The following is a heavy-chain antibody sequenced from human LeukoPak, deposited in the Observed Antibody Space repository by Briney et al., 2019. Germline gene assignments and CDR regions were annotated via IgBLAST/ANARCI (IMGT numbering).Heavy chain of an antibody. J-gene: IGHJ4*02. CDR3: VLYLDYFDY. Sequence: PSETLSLTCAVSGGSISSSSYYWGWIRQPPGKGLEWIGSIYYSGSTYYNPSLKSRVTISVDTSKNQFSLKLSSVTAADTAVYYCVLYLDYFDYWGQGTLVTVSS. V-gene: IGHV4-39*01. D-gene: IGHD2/OR15-2a*01. CDR1: GGSISSSSYY. CDR2: IYYSGST.